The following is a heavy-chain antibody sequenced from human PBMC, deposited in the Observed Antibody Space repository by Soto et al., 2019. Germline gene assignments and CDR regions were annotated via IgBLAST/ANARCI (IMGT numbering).Heavy chain of an antibody. D-gene: IGHD5-12*01. CDR2: IIPILGIA. CDR3: ARGADRGYDLAFDY. J-gene: IGHJ4*02. V-gene: IGHV1-69*02. CDR1: GGTFSSYT. Sequence: QVQLVQSGAEVKKPGSSVKVSCKASGGTFSSYTISWVRQAPGQGLEWMGRIIPILGIANYAQKFQGRVTITADKSTSTAYMELRSLRSEDTAVYYCARGADRGYDLAFDYWGQGTLVTVSS.